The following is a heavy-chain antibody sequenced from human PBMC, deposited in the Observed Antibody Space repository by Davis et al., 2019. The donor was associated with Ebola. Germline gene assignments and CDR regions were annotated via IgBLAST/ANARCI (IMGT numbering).Heavy chain of an antibody. J-gene: IGHJ4*02. CDR2: IYHSGST. Sequence: SETLSLTCTVSGGSISSSNWWSWVRQPPGKGLEWIGEIYHSGSTNYNPSLKSRVTISVDKSKNQFYLKLSSVTAADTAVYYCARVGTGTTLGDYWGQGTLVTVSS. D-gene: IGHD1-7*01. V-gene: IGHV4-4*02. CDR3: ARVGTGTTLGDY. CDR1: GGSISSSNW.